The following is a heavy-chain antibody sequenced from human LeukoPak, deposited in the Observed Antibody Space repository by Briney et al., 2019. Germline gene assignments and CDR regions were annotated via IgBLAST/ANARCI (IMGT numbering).Heavy chain of an antibody. CDR2: ISSSSSTI. Sequence: PGGSLRLSCAASGFTFSSYSMNWVRQAPGKGLEWVSYISSSSSTIYYADSVKGRFTISRDNAKNSLYLQMNSLRAEDTAVYYCARGYSWELLTRYYFDYWGQGTLVTVSS. V-gene: IGHV3-48*04. CDR1: GFTFSSYS. D-gene: IGHD1-26*01. J-gene: IGHJ4*02. CDR3: ARGYSWELLTRYYFDY.